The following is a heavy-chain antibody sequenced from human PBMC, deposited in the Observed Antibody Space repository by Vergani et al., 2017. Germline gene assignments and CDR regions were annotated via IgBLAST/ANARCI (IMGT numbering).Heavy chain of an antibody. CDR1: GGSISSGDYY. CDR3: ARDRAYSGSYSHYYHYMDV. CDR2: IYYSGST. V-gene: IGHV4-30-4*08. J-gene: IGHJ6*03. D-gene: IGHD1-26*01. Sequence: QVQLQESGPGLVKPSQTLSLTCTVSGGSISSGDYYWSWIRQPPGKGLEWIGYIYYSGSTYYNPSLKSRVTISVDTSKNQFSLKLSSVTAADTAVYYCARDRAYSGSYSHYYHYMDVWGKGTTVTVSS.